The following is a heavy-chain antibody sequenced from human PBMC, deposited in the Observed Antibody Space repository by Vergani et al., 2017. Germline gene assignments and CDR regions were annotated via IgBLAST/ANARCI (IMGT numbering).Heavy chain of an antibody. CDR1: GFTFNHYA. D-gene: IGHD5-12*01. J-gene: IGHJ6*02. CDR3: AKANPRNSGYDYLYFYHALDV. CDR2: IRDSGGST. V-gene: IGHV3-23*01. Sequence: EVQLLESGGDLVQPGGSLRLSCAASGFTFNHYAMNWVRQAPGKGLEWVSGIRDSGGSTYYAGSVKGRFTISRDSSKNTLYLQMNSLSAGDTAVYYCAKANPRNSGYDYLYFYHALDVWGQGTTFTVSS.